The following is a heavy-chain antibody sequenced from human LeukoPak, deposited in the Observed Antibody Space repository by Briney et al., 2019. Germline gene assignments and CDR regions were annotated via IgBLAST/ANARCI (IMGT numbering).Heavy chain of an antibody. CDR1: GYIFTNYY. V-gene: IGHV1-46*01. Sequence: ASVKVSCKASGYIFTNYYIHWVRQAPGQGPEWMGMINPSGGSTDYAQKFQGRVTMTTDTSTSTAYMELRSLRSDDTAVYYCARYRPRNHLMIVVVMDFDYWGQGTLVTVSS. D-gene: IGHD3-22*01. CDR2: INPSGGST. CDR3: ARYRPRNHLMIVVVMDFDY. J-gene: IGHJ4*02.